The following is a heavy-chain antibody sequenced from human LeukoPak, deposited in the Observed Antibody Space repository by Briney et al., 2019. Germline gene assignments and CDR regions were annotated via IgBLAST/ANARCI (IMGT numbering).Heavy chain of an antibody. CDR3: ARGRRRGSGSYYNT. D-gene: IGHD3-10*01. CDR2: INHSGST. V-gene: IGHV4-34*01. CDR1: GGSFSGYY. Sequence: SETLSLTCAVYGGSFSGYYWSWIRQPPGKGLEWIGEINHSGSTNYNPSLKSRVTISVDTSKNQFSLKLSSVTAADTAVYYCARGRRRGSGSYYNTWGQGTLVTVSS. J-gene: IGHJ4*02.